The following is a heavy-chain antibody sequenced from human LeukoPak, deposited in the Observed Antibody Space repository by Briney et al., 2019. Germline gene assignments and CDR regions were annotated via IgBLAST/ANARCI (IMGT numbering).Heavy chain of an antibody. D-gene: IGHD4-23*01. V-gene: IGHV4-34*01. CDR3: ARASLSFLRWNWFDP. CDR2: INHSGST. CDR1: GGSFSGYY. J-gene: IGHJ5*02. Sequence: SETLSLTCAVYGGSFSGYYWSWIRQPPGKGLEWIGEINHSGSTNYNPSLESRVTISVDTSKNQFSLKLSSVTAADTAVYYCARASLSFLRWNWFDPWGQGTLVTVSS.